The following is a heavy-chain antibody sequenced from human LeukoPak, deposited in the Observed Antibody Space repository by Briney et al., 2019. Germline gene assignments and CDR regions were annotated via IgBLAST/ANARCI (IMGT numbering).Heavy chain of an antibody. J-gene: IGHJ4*02. CDR1: GYRFTSYW. CDR3: ASGYGSPPFGLDY. V-gene: IGHV5-51*01. CDR2: IYPGDSDT. Sequence: GGSLEISFKGSGYRFTSYWIGWGRQMPGKGLEWMGIIYPGDSDTRYSPSFQGQVTISADKSISTAYLQWSSLKASDTAMYYCASGYGSPPFGLDYWGQGTLVTVSS. D-gene: IGHD3-16*01.